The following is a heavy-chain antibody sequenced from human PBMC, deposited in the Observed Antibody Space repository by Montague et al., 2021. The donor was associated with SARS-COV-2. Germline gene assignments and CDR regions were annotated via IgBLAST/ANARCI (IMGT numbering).Heavy chain of an antibody. CDR2: VSTDVNEK. J-gene: IGHJ3*02. D-gene: IGHD2-8*01. CDR3: VRDPGMNGLDI. V-gene: IGHV3-30*04. CDR1: GLSFSSFS. Sequence: SLRLSCAASGLSFSSFSIHWVRQAPGKGLESFAVVSTDVNEKYYSGSVRGRFTISRDNSKNTVSLQVNSLRVEDTAVYYCVRDPGMNGLDIWGQGTRVTVSS.